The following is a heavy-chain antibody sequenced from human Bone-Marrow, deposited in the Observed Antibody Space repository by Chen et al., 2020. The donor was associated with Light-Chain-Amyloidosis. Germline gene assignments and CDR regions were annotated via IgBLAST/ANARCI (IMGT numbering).Heavy chain of an antibody. Sequence: EVQLVESGGGLLQPGGSVRLSCAVSGFAFSDFWMHWVRQVPGKGPVWVSRINGRGTIITYAESVKGRFTISRDNARSTLFLQMDRLRAEDTAIYYCARQDYASSWYPSFDAWGHGTMVTVSS. D-gene: IGHD6-13*01. CDR2: INGRGTII. CDR1: GFAFSDFW. V-gene: IGHV3-74*03. CDR3: ARQDYASSWYPSFDA. J-gene: IGHJ3*01.